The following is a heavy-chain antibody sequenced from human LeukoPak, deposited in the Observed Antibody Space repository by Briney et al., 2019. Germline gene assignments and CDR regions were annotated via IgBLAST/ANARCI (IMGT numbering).Heavy chain of an antibody. Sequence: SETLSLACAVYGGSFSGYYWSWIRQPPGKGLEWIGEINHSGSTNYNPSLKSRVTISVDTSKNQFSLKLTSVTAADTAVYYCARETSQKGAHYMDVWGKGTTVTISS. J-gene: IGHJ6*03. CDR1: GGSFSGYY. CDR2: INHSGST. D-gene: IGHD3-16*01. V-gene: IGHV4-34*01. CDR3: ARETSQKGAHYMDV.